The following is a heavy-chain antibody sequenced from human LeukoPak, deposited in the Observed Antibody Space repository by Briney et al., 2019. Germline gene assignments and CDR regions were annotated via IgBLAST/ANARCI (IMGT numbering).Heavy chain of an antibody. D-gene: IGHD5-24*01. Sequence: SGTLSLTCAVSGDSIISTNLWSWVRQPPGKGLEWIGEINHSGSTNYKPSLKSRVTISMDSSKNQFSLKLRSVTAADTAVYYCATLRRRDGPIRSWGQGTLVTVSS. CDR3: ATLRRRDGPIRS. V-gene: IGHV4-4*02. J-gene: IGHJ4*02. CDR1: GDSIISTNL. CDR2: INHSGST.